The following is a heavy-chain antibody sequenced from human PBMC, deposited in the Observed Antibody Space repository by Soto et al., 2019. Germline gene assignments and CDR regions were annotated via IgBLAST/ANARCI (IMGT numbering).Heavy chain of an antibody. Sequence: ASVNVSFKAAGYTFTSYYMHWVRQAPGQWLELMGIINPSGGSTSYAQKFQGRVTMTRDTSTRTVYMELSSLRSEDTAVYYCARVSRITGYYSGYWGQGTPDNVSS. CDR1: GYTFTSYY. CDR2: INPSGGST. V-gene: IGHV1-46*01. CDR3: ARVSRITGYYSGY. J-gene: IGHJ4*02. D-gene: IGHD3-9*01.